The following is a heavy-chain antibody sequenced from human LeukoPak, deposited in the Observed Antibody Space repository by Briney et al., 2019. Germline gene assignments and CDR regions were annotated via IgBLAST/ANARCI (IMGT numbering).Heavy chain of an antibody. D-gene: IGHD2-2*01. CDR2: INHSGST. CDR1: GFTFSNAW. V-gene: IGHV4-34*08. J-gene: IGHJ5*02. CDR3: ANLLSTPGWFDP. Sequence: PGGSLRLSCAASGFTFSNAWMSWVRQPPGKGLEWIGGINHSGSTNYNPSLKSRVTISVDTSKNQFSLKLSSVTAADTAVYYCANLLSTPGWFDPWGQGTLVTVSS.